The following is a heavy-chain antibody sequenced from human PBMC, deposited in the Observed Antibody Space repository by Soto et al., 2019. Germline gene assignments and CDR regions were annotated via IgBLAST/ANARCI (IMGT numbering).Heavy chain of an antibody. CDR3: ARGGGSTKVDY. CDR1: GGSITSSGYY. CDR2: TSNSGST. V-gene: IGHV4-31*03. J-gene: IGHJ4*02. Sequence: QVQLQESGPGLVKPSQTLSLTCTVSGGSITSSGYYWSWIRQHPGEGLEWIGFTSNSGSTSYNPSLKGRVTLSVDTSSNQFSLNLKSVTAADTAVYYGARGGGSTKVDYWGQGTLVTVSP. D-gene: IGHD2-2*01.